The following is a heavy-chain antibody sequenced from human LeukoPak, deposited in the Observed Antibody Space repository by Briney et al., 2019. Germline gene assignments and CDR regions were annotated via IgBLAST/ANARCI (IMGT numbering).Heavy chain of an antibody. D-gene: IGHD3-22*01. CDR2: IYHSGST. V-gene: IGHV4-38-2*02. J-gene: IGHJ4*02. CDR1: GDSVSSGYY. CDR3: ARVGTYDSSGYYSPFFDY. Sequence: SETLSLTCTVSGDSVSSGYYWGWIGPPPGKGREGIGSIYHSGSTYYNPSLKSRVTISVDTSKNQFSLKLSSVTAADTAVYYCARVGTYDSSGYYSPFFDYWGQGTLVTVSS.